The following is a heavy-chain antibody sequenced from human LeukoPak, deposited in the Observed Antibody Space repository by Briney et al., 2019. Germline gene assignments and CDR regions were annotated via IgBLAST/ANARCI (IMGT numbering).Heavy chain of an antibody. CDR3: ARGYHGSGSYPIDY. Sequence: RSQTLSLTCAISGDSVCSNSAAWNWIRQSPSRGLEWLGRTYYRSKWYNDYAVSVKSRITINPDTSKNQFSLQLNSVTPEDTAVYYCARGYHGSGSYPIDYWGQGTLVTVSS. J-gene: IGHJ4*02. CDR1: GDSVCSNSAA. D-gene: IGHD3-10*01. V-gene: IGHV6-1*01. CDR2: TYYRSKWYN.